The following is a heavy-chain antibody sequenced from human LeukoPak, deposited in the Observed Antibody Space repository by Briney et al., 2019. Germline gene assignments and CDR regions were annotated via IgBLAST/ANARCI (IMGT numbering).Heavy chain of an antibody. Sequence: SETLSLTCNVPGDSITSDYWSWIRQSPEKGREWIGFIFYSGTTSYNPSLQSRVTISMDTSKSQFSLKLSSVTAADTAVYYCARTRPQDHATSYMDVWGKGTTVTVSS. CDR3: ARTRPQDHATSYMDV. D-gene: IGHD1-26*01. V-gene: IGHV4-59*08. CDR1: GDSITSDY. J-gene: IGHJ6*03. CDR2: IFYSGTT.